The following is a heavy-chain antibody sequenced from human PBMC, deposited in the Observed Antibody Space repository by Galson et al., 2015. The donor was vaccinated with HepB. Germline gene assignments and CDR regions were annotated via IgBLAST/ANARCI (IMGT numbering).Heavy chain of an antibody. Sequence: SLRLSCAASGFTFSSYSMNWVRQAPGKGLEWVPYISSSSSTIYYADSVKGRFTISRDNAKNSLYLQMNSLRAEDTAVYYCARDPRSSWTGAFDIWGQGTMVTVSS. D-gene: IGHD6-13*01. V-gene: IGHV3-48*01. J-gene: IGHJ3*02. CDR1: GFTFSSYS. CDR2: ISSSSSTI. CDR3: ARDPRSSWTGAFDI.